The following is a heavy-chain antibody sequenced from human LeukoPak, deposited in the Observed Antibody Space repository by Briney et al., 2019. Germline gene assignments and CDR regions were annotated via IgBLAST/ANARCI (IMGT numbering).Heavy chain of an antibody. CDR2: IIGGGSII. V-gene: IGHV3-48*03. CDR3: ARRRTTVAVGGDFDY. J-gene: IGHJ4*02. Sequence: GGSLSLSCAVSGFTFGNYEMNWVRQAPGKGLEWVAYIIGGGSIIYYADSVKGRFTISRDNAKNSLYLQMNSLRAEDTAVYYCARRRTTVAVGGDFDYWGQGTLVTVSS. CDR1: GFTFGNYE. D-gene: IGHD6-19*01.